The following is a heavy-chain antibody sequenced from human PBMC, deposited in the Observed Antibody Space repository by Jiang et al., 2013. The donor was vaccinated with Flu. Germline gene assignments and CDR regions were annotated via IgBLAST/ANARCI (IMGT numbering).Heavy chain of an antibody. V-gene: IGHV3-23*01. Sequence: VQLLESGGGSVQTGGSLRLSCVVSGFTFSGYAMSWVRQAPGKGLEWVSAIRGNGGSTYYADSVKDRFTISRDNSKNMLYLQMNSLRVEDTAVYYCAKDRGRGVGFGDGMDVWGQGTTVTVSS. CDR2: IRGNGGST. D-gene: IGHD3-10*01. J-gene: IGHJ6*01. CDR1: GFTFSGYA. CDR3: AKDRGRGVGFGDGMDV.